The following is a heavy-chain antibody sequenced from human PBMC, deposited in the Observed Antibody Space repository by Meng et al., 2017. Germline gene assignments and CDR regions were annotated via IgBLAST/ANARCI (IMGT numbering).Heavy chain of an antibody. Sequence: VKSRQSRHGVLQRSATLSFLCGVAGGSISSVDWWSWVRQPPGKGLEWIGEIYHGGNTNYNPSLKSRVTISIDKSKNQFSLKLSSVTAADTAVYYCASWIYSCGWQWGQGTLVTVSS. V-gene: IGHV4/OR15-8*02. CDR2: IYHGGNT. D-gene: IGHD6-19*01. J-gene: IGHJ4*02. CDR1: GGSISSVDW. CDR3: ASWIYSCGWQ.